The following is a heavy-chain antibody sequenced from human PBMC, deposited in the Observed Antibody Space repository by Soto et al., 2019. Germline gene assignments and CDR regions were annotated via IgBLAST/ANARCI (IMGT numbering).Heavy chain of an antibody. CDR1: GYTFTSYG. V-gene: IGHV1-18*01. CDR2: ISAYNGNT. D-gene: IGHD4-17*01. J-gene: IGHJ4*02. Sequence: GASVKVSCKASGYTFTSYGISWVRQAPGQGLEWMGWISAYNGNTNYAQKLQGRVTMTTDTSTSTAYMELRSLRSDDTAVYYCASSLGLPMTTVTLDYWGQGTLVNVSS. CDR3: ASSLGLPMTTVTLDY.